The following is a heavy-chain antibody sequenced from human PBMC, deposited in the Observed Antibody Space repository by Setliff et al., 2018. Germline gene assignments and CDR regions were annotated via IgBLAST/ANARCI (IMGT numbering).Heavy chain of an antibody. CDR2: INHSGST. CDR1: GGSFSAYY. J-gene: IGHJ5*02. V-gene: IGHV4-34*01. D-gene: IGHD2-15*01. CDR3: AKGYCPDGNCPNWFDP. Sequence: SETLSLTCAVYGGSFSAYYWSWIRQPPGKGLEWIGEINHSGSTKYNPSLKSRVTISVDTSKNQFSLKLNSVTAADTAVYYCAKGYCPDGNCPNWFDPWGQGTLVTVSS.